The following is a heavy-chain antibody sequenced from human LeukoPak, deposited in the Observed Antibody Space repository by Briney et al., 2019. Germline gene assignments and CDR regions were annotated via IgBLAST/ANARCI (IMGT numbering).Heavy chain of an antibody. J-gene: IGHJ4*02. CDR3: ARVDDFWSGYWD. Sequence: GGSLRLSCAASGFTFSSYSMNWVRQAPGKGLEWVSSISSSSSYIYYADSVKGRFTISRDNAKNSLYLQMNSLRAEDTAAYYCARVDDFWSGYWDWGQGTLVTVSS. V-gene: IGHV3-21*01. D-gene: IGHD3-3*01. CDR1: GFTFSSYS. CDR2: ISSSSSYI.